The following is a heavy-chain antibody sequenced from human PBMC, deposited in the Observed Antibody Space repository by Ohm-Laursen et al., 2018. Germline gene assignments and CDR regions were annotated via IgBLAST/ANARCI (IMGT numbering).Heavy chain of an antibody. Sequence: RSLRLSCTASGFTFDDYAMHWVRQAPGKGLEWVSGISWNSGSIGYADSVKGRFTISRDNAKNSLYLQMNSLRVEDTALYYCAKGGGGIAIAGTDYWGQGTLVTVSS. CDR1: GFTFDDYA. CDR2: ISWNSGSI. V-gene: IGHV3-9*01. J-gene: IGHJ4*02. D-gene: IGHD6-13*01. CDR3: AKGGGGIAIAGTDY.